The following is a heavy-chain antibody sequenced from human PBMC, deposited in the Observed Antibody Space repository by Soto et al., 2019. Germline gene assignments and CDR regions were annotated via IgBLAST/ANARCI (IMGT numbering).Heavy chain of an antibody. D-gene: IGHD3-3*01. V-gene: IGHV1-8*01. CDR2: MNPNSGNT. Sequence: QVQLVQSGAEVKKPGASVKVSCKASGYTFTSYDINWVRQATGQGLEWMGWMNPNSGNTGYAQKFQGRVTMTRNTSISTAYMELSSLRSEDTAVYYCANTNYDFWSGAYCMDVWGQGTTVTVSS. J-gene: IGHJ6*02. CDR3: ANTNYDFWSGAYCMDV. CDR1: GYTFTSYD.